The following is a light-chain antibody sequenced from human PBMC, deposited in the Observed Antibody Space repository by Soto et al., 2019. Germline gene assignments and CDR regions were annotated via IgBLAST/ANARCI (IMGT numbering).Light chain of an antibody. CDR2: GAS. Sequence: ETVLTQSPGTLYFSPGERATLSCRASQSVGNSHVAWYQQRRGLPPRLLIYGASTRATGVPARFSGSGSGTEFTLSISSLQSEHVAVYYCQQYNSWPLTFGGGTKVDIK. CDR1: QSVGNS. J-gene: IGKJ4*01. V-gene: IGKV3-15*01. CDR3: QQYNSWPLT.